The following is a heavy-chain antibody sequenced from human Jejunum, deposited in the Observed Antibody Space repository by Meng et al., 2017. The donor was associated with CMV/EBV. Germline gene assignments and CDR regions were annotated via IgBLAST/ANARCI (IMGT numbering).Heavy chain of an antibody. CDR2: IDSSGSTT. CDR3: ARKPAVYAPPDYYGMDV. J-gene: IGHJ6*02. V-gene: IGHV3-48*03. Sequence: FSSYEMNWVRQAPGKGLEWLSHIDSSGSTTSYTDSVKSRFTISRDNAKNSLYLQMNRLRAEDTALYYCARKPAVYAPPDYYGMDVWGQGTTVTVSS. CDR1: FSSYE. D-gene: IGHD2-8*01.